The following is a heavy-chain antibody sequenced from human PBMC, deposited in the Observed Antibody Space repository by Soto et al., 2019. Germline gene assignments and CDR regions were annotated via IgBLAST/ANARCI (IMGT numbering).Heavy chain of an antibody. CDR2: INAGNGNT. CDR3: ARAARSTMLVVVTEFRFDP. CDR1: GYTFTSYA. J-gene: IGHJ5*02. V-gene: IGHV1-3*01. Sequence: ASVKVSCKASGYTFTSYAMHWVRQAPGQRLEWMGWINAGNGNTKYSQKFQGRVTITRDTSASTAYMELSSLRSEDTAVYYCARAARSTMLVVVTEFRFDPWGQANLVTVSS. D-gene: IGHD3-22*01.